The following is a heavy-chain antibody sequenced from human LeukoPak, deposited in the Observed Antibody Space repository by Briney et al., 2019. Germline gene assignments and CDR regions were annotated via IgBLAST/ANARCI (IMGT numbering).Heavy chain of an antibody. CDR2: VYYSRST. J-gene: IGHJ4*02. V-gene: IGHV4-59*07. D-gene: IGHD1-26*01. CDR1: RAYITSDY. CDR3: ATSVGPTRFDY. Sequence: SDTLSLTCTISRAYITSDYWKCIPLTPRKGLERIGYVYYSRSTNYYASLNSRVTISVDSSKKQFFLKLSSLTDADTAVYYCATSVGPTRFDYWGQGTLVTVSS.